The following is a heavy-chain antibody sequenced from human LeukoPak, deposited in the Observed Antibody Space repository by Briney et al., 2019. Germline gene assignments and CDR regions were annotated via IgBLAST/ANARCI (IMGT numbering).Heavy chain of an antibody. CDR3: ARSAAGLVRFFDY. CDR1: GDSISRGGYY. D-gene: IGHD6-19*01. Sequence: SETLSLTSTVSGDSISRGGYYWSWIRQHSGKGLEWIGYIYYSGSTYYNPSLKSRVTISLDTSKNQFSLELSSVTVADTAVYYCARSAAGLVRFFDYWGQGTLVTASS. CDR2: IYYSGST. V-gene: IGHV4-31*03. J-gene: IGHJ4*02.